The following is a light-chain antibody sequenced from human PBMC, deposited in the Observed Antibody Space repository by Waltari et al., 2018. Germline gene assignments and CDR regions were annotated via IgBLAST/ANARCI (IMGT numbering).Light chain of an antibody. CDR2: VAS. Sequence: DVQMTQSPSSLSASVGDRVTITCRASPSVSYYLNCYQQKAGQAPKPLIYVASSLETGVPSRFSGSGSGTDFTLTISNLQPEDFATYLCQQTYNAPLTFGGGTKVEIK. CDR1: PSVSYY. J-gene: IGKJ4*01. V-gene: IGKV1-39*01. CDR3: QQTYNAPLT.